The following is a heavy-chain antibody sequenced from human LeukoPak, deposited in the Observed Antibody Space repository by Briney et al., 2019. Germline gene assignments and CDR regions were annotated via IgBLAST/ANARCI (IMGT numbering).Heavy chain of an antibody. J-gene: IGHJ5*02. Sequence: SETLSLTCTVSGGSISSSSYYWGWIRQPPGKGLEWIGSIYYSGSTYYNPSLKSRVTISVDTSKNQFSLKLRSVTAADTAVYYCASGSGSYSLYNWFDPWGQGTLVTVSS. CDR1: GGSISSSSYY. D-gene: IGHD3-10*01. CDR2: IYYSGST. CDR3: ASGSGSYSLYNWFDP. V-gene: IGHV4-39*01.